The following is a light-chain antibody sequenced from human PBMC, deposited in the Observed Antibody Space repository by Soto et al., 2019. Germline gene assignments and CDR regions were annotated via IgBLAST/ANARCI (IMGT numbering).Light chain of an antibody. CDR3: QQYNSYSWT. CDR2: KAS. Sequence: DFQMTQSPSTLSASVGDRVTITFRASQSISSWLAWYQQKPGKAPNLLIYKASSLESGVPSRFSGSGSGTEFTLTISSLQPDDFATYYCQQYNSYSWTFGQGTKVDIK. V-gene: IGKV1-5*03. CDR1: QSISSW. J-gene: IGKJ1*01.